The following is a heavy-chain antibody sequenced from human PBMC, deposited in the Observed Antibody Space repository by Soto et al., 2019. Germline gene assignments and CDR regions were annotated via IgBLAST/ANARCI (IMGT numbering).Heavy chain of an antibody. V-gene: IGHV3-48*03. J-gene: IGHJ4*02. CDR3: ARDDYRGDSRAFDF. D-gene: IGHD2-21*02. CDR1: GFRFSSYE. CDR2: ISSSGSLI. Sequence: PGGSLRLSCEVSGFRFSSYEMNWVRQAPGKGLEWLAYISSSGSLIHYADSVRGRFTISRDNAKNSLYLQMLSLRAEDTAVYYCARDDYRGDSRAFDFWGQGTLVTVS.